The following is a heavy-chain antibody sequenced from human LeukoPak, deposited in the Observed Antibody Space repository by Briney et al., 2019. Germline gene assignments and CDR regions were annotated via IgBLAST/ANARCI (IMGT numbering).Heavy chain of an antibody. D-gene: IGHD5-24*01. CDR2: IYYSGST. CDR3: ARDTAMAIDY. CDR1: GGSISSYY. V-gene: IGHV4-59*01. J-gene: IGHJ4*02. Sequence: SETLSLTCTVSGGSISSYYWSWIRQPPGKGLEWIGYIYYSGSTNYNPSLKSRVTISVDTPKNQFSLKLSSVTAADTAVYYCARDTAMAIDYWGQGTLVTVSS.